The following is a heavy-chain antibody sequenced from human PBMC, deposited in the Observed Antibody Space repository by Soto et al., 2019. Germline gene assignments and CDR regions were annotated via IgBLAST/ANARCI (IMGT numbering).Heavy chain of an antibody. Sequence: SETLSLTCTVPGDSFTSYYWSWLRQPPGKGLEWIAYIHHTGSSNYDPSLKSRVTISVDTSKNQFSLRLRSVTATDTAIYYCASHQLGRGYDVFHYWGQGALVTVSS. CDR2: IHHTGSS. CDR1: GDSFTSYY. V-gene: IGHV4-59*08. J-gene: IGHJ4*02. CDR3: ASHQLGRGYDVFHY. D-gene: IGHD5-12*01.